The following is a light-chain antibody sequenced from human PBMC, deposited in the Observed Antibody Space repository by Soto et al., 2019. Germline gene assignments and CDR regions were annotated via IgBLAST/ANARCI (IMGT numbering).Light chain of an antibody. CDR2: IAS. CDR3: QQYGTSPWT. V-gene: IGKV3-20*01. J-gene: IGKJ1*01. CDR1: QSVSSNY. Sequence: EIVLTQSPGTLSLFPGERATLSCRATQSVSSNYLAGYQQKPGQAPRLLIYIASSRATGIPARFSGSGSGTDLTLTISRVEHEDFAVYYCQQYGTSPWTFGQGTKVEIK.